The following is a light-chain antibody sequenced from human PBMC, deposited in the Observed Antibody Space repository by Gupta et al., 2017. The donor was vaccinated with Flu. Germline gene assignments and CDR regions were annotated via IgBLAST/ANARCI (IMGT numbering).Light chain of an antibody. V-gene: IGKV1-39*01. CDR1: QSIGNY. CDR3: QQYDSSPPWA. CDR2: AAS. Sequence: DIQMTQSPSSLSASVGDRVTITCRASQSIGNYLNWYQQKPGQAPKLLMYAASELQSGVPSRFSGSGSGTDFTLTISTLQPEDFAAYYCQQYDSSPPWAFGQGTKVEIK. J-gene: IGKJ1*01.